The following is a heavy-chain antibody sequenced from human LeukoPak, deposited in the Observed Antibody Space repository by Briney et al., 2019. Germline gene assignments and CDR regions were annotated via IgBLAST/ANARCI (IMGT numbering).Heavy chain of an antibody. J-gene: IGHJ6*03. V-gene: IGHV1-2*02. CDR1: GYTFTGYY. Sequence: ASVKVSCKASGYTFTGYYMHWVRQAPGQGLEWMGWINPNSGGTNYAQKFQGRVTMTRDTSISTAYMELSRLRSDDTVVYYCARDYSSSSAYYYYYYMDVWGKGTTVTVSS. CDR3: ARDYSSSSAYYYYYYMDV. D-gene: IGHD6-6*01. CDR2: INPNSGGT.